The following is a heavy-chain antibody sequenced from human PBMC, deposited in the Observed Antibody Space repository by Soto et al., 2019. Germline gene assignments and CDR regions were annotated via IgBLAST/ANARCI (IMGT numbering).Heavy chain of an antibody. CDR2: INPIFGKA. D-gene: IGHD5-12*01. CDR1: GGTFSSYA. V-gene: IGHV1-69*12. J-gene: IGHJ5*02. CDR3: ARDVDSRRGNWFDP. Sequence: QVQLVQSGAEVKKPGSSVKVSCKASGGTFSSYAISWVRQAPGQGLEWMGGINPIFGKANYAQKFQGRVTITADEPTSTAYMELSSLRSEDPAVYYCARDVDSRRGNWFDPWGQGTLVTVSS.